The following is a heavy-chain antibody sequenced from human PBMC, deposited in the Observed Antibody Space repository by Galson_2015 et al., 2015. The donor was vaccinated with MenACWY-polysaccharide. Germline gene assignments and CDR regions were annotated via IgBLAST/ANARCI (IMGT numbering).Heavy chain of an antibody. CDR2: IKSDGSST. Sequence: SLRLSCAASGFTFSTYWMHWVRQAPGKGLVWVSRIKSDGSSTNYADSVKGRFTISRGNAKNTLYLQMNSLRAEDTALYYCARGYSAYEWGQGTLVTVSA. CDR1: GFTFSTYW. CDR3: ARGYSAYE. V-gene: IGHV3-74*01. J-gene: IGHJ4*02. D-gene: IGHD5-12*01.